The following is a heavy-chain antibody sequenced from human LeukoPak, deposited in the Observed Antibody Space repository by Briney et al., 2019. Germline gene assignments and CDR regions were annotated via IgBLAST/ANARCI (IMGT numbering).Heavy chain of an antibody. CDR2: ISGSGGST. CDR1: GFTFSSYA. V-gene: IGHV3-23*01. J-gene: IGHJ4*02. D-gene: IGHD2-15*01. Sequence: GGSLRLSCAASGFTFSSYAMSWVRQAPGKGLEWVSAISGSGGSTYYADSVKGRFTISRDNSKNTLYLQMNSLRAEDTAVYYCAKDKLAYCSGGSCCYFDYWGQGTLVTVSS. CDR3: AKDKLAYCSGGSCCYFDY.